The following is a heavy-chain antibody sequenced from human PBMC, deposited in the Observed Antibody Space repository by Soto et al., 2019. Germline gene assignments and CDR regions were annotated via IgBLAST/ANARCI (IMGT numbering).Heavy chain of an antibody. CDR3: TRARYCSSPSCYNHYYYGMDI. CDR1: GYTFTSYG. CDR2: ISVYNGKT. J-gene: IGHJ6*01. Sequence: QVQLVQSGGEVKKPGASVKVSCQASGYTFTSYGISWVRQAPGQGLEWMGWISVYNGKTNYAQKFQGRFTMTIDTSTTTAYLEVRSLRFDDTAVYYCTRARYCSSPSCYNHYYYGMDIWGQGTTVTVSS. D-gene: IGHD2-2*02. V-gene: IGHV1-18*04.